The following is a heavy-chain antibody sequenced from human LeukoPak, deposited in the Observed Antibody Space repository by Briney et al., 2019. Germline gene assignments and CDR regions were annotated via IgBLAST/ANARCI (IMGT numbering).Heavy chain of an antibody. V-gene: IGHV3-30*01. D-gene: IGHD2-2*02. Sequence: GGSLRLSCAASGFTFNSHAMHWVRQAPGKGLEWVAFVSYDGRINSYADFVKGRFTISRDNSKTTLYLQMNSLRAQDTALYFCARDLSRTYTVDYWGQGTLVTVSS. CDR2: VSYDGRIN. J-gene: IGHJ4*02. CDR3: ARDLSRTYTVDY. CDR1: GFTFNSHA.